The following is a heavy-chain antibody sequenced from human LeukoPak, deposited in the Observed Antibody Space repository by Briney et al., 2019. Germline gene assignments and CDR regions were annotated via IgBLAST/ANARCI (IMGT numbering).Heavy chain of an antibody. CDR1: GGSFSGYY. CDR2: INHSGST. Sequence: SETLSLTSAVYGGSFSGYYWSWIRQPPGKGLEWIGEINHSGSTNYNPSLKSRVTISVDTSKNQFSLKLSSVTAADTAVYYCARLRMYYYGSGSPPAPYYYYGMDVWGQGTTVNAS. V-gene: IGHV4-34*01. CDR3: ARLRMYYYGSGSPPAPYYYYGMDV. D-gene: IGHD3-10*01. J-gene: IGHJ6*02.